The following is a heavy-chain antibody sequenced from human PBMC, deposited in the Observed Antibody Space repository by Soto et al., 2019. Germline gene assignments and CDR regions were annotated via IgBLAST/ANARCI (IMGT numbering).Heavy chain of an antibody. D-gene: IGHD3-3*01. CDR1: GGSISSSTYY. V-gene: IGHV4-39*01. J-gene: IGHJ5*02. CDR2: VYYNGFT. Sequence: SETLSLTCTVSGGSISSSTYYWAWNRQSPGKGLEWIGSVYYNGFTYYNPSLKSRVTISVDTSKNQFSLKLTSVTAADTAVYYCARMGDFWSGPGELEPWGQGTLVTVSS. CDR3: ARMGDFWSGPGELEP.